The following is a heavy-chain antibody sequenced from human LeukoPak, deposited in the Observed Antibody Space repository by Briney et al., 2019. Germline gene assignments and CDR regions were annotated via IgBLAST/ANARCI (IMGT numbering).Heavy chain of an antibody. CDR3: ARASFYYDSRPFDP. CDR1: GDSINNYY. J-gene: IGHJ5*02. V-gene: IGHV4-59*01. D-gene: IGHD3-22*01. CDR2: IHYSGST. Sequence: SETLSLTCIVSGDSINNYYWSWIRQSPGKGLEWIGHIHYSGSTNYNPSLKSRVTISVDMSKNQFSLKVNSVTAADTAVYYCARASFYYDSRPFDPWGQGTLVTVSS.